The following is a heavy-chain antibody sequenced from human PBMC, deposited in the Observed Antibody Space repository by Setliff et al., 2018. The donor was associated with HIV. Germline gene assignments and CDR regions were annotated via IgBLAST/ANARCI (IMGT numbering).Heavy chain of an antibody. CDR3: AKGFRPVDTALVSGPTY. V-gene: IGHV3-23*01. CDR1: GFTFSSYA. CDR2: ITSGGST. Sequence: GGSLRLSCAASGFTFSSYAMSWVRQTPEKGLEWVSIITSGGSTYYADSAKSRFITSRDNSQNTLYRQMNSLRADDTAIYYCAKGFRPVDTALVSGPTYWGQGIRVTVSS. D-gene: IGHD5-18*01. J-gene: IGHJ4*02.